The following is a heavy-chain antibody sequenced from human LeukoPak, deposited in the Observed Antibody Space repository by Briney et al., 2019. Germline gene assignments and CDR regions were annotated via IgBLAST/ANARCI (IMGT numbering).Heavy chain of an antibody. CDR1: RFTFSSYS. Sequence: GGSLRLSCAASRFTFSSYSMNWVRQAPGKGLEWVSSISSSSSYIYYADSVKGRFTISRDNAKNSLYLQMNSLRAEDTAVYYCARDSRVVGATKFDYWGQGTLVTVSS. CDR3: ARDSRVVGATKFDY. J-gene: IGHJ4*02. CDR2: ISSSSSYI. D-gene: IGHD1-26*01. V-gene: IGHV3-21*01.